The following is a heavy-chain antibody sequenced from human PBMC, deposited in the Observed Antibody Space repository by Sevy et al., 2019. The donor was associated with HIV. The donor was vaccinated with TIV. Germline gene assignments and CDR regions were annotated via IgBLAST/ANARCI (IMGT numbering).Heavy chain of an antibody. CDR2: ISYDGSNK. V-gene: IGHV3-30*18. D-gene: IGHD3-10*01. J-gene: IGHJ6*02. Sequence: GGSLRLSCAASGFTFSTYGMHWVRQAPGKGLEWVAVISYDGSNKYYVDSVKGRFTISRDNSKNTLYMQMNSLRAEDTAVYYCAKDYSPMVRGLAPGNVWGQWTTVAVSS. CDR1: GFTFSTYG. CDR3: AKDYSPMVRGLAPGNV.